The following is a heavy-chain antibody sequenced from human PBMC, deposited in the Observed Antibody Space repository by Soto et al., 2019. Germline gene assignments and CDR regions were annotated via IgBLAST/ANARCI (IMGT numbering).Heavy chain of an antibody. D-gene: IGHD2-15*01. J-gene: IGHJ3*02. CDR2: IIPILGIA. CDR1: GGTFSSYT. V-gene: IGHV1-69*02. CDR3: ASRVCSGGSCYTSDAFEI. Sequence: VKVSCKASGGTFSSYTISWVRQAPGQGLEWMGRIIPILGIANYAQKFQGRVTITADKSTSTAYMELSSLRSGDTAVYYCASRVCSGGSCYTSDAFEIWGQGTMVTVSS.